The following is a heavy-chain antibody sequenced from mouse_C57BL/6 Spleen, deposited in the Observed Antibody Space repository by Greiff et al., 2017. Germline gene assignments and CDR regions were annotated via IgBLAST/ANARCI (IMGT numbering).Heavy chain of an antibody. Sequence: EVKLMESGPGLVKPSQSLSLTCSVTGYSITSGYYWNWIRQFPGNKLEWMGYISYDGSNNYNPSLKNRISITRDTSKNQFFLKLNSVTTEDTATYYCARGGGYLFDYWGQGTTLTVSS. V-gene: IGHV3-6*01. D-gene: IGHD2-2*01. J-gene: IGHJ2*01. CDR1: GYSITSGYY. CDR2: ISYDGSN. CDR3: ARGGGYLFDY.